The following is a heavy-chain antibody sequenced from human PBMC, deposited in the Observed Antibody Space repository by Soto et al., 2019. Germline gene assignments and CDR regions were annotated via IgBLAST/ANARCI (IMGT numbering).Heavy chain of an antibody. D-gene: IGHD6-13*01. J-gene: IGHJ5*02. CDR2: ISGSGGST. CDR3: ADPGIGAAGTRKDWFDP. Sequence: GGSLRLSCAASGFTFSSYAMSWFRQAPGKGLEWVSAISGSGGSTYYADSVKGRFTISRDNSKNTLYLQMNSLRAEDTAVYYCADPGIGAAGTRKDWFDPWGQGTLVTVSS. CDR1: GFTFSSYA. V-gene: IGHV3-23*01.